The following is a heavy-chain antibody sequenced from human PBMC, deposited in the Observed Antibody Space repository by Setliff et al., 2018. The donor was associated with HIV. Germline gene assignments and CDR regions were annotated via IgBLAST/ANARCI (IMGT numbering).Heavy chain of an antibody. V-gene: IGHV4-31*03. CDR2: IYYSGST. Sequence: SETLSLTCTVSGGSISSGTYYWSWIRQHPGKGLEWIGYIYYSGSTYYNPSLKSRVTISVDTSRNQFSLRLTSVTAADTAVYYCARWIDDSGSFPDKNWFDTWGQGSLVTVSS. D-gene: IGHD3-10*01. CDR1: GGSISSGTYY. CDR3: ARWIDDSGSFPDKNWFDT. J-gene: IGHJ5*02.